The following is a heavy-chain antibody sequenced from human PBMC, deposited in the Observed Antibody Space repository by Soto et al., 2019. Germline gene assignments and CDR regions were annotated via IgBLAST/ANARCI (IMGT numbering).Heavy chain of an antibody. J-gene: IGHJ6*02. V-gene: IGHV4-59*01. CDR3: ARGRDQSPYGMDV. CDR1: GGSISSYY. CDR2: IYYSGST. Sequence: SETLSLTCTVSGGSISSYYWSWIRQPPGKGLEWIGYIYYSGSTNYNPSLKSRVTISVDTSKNQFSLKLSSVTAADTAVYYCARGRDQSPYGMDVWGQGTTVTVSS.